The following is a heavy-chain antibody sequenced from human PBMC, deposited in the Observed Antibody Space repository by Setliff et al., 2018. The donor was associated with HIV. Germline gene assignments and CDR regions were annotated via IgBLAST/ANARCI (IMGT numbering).Heavy chain of an antibody. D-gene: IGHD3-10*01. CDR3: ARDLNKGSIDY. V-gene: IGHV7-4-1*02. J-gene: IGHJ4*02. Sequence: ASVKVSCKASGYTFSSNALNWVRQAPGQGLEWMGWINTNTGNPAYAQGFTGRFVFSLDTSVSTAYLQISSLEAEDTAVYYCARDLNKGSIDYWGQGTLVTVSS. CDR2: INTNTGNP. CDR1: GYTFSSNA.